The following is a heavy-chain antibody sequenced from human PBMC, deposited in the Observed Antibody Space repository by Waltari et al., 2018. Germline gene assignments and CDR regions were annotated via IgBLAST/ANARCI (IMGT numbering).Heavy chain of an antibody. CDR3: VRVTQVWLRGFYHPYMDV. J-gene: IGHJ6*03. CDR1: GGSFLDYD. Sequence: QMLLQQWGAGLLKPSETLSLTCSLSGGSFLDYDWGWIRQPPGKGLEWIGQISQSGTTTAKPSLRRRFSLSLDASQKRFGLKMTSVSASDSAIFYCVRVTQVWLRGFYHPYMDVWGRGTTVIVSS. D-gene: IGHD3-9*01. V-gene: IGHV4-34*02. CDR2: ISQSGTT.